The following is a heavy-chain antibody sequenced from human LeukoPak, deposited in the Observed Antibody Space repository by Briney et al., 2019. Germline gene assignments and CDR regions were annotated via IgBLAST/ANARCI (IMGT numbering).Heavy chain of an antibody. Sequence: SETLSLTCTVSGDSITSSSYYWGWIRQPPGKGLEWIGRIYYSGSTYYNPSLKSRVTISVDTSKNQFSLKLSSVTAADTAVYYCARLRYSSSWSTFDYWGQGSLITVSS. D-gene: IGHD6-13*01. J-gene: IGHJ4*02. CDR2: IYYSGST. CDR1: GDSITSSSYY. V-gene: IGHV4-39*01. CDR3: ARLRYSSSWSTFDY.